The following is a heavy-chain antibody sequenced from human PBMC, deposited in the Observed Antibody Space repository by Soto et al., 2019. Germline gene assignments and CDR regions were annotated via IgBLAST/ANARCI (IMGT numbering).Heavy chain of an antibody. CDR3: ARDRLPDPTESNGKPPVVTSYGMDV. J-gene: IGHJ6*02. CDR1: GYTFNSYY. Sequence: ASVKVSCKASGYTFNSYYMHWVRQAPGQGLEWMGIINPSGGSASHAQRFQGRVTMSSDTSTSTVYMELSSLTSEDTAVYYCARDRLPDPTESNGKPPVVTSYGMDVWGQGTTVTVSS. D-gene: IGHD2-8*01. V-gene: IGHV1-46*02. CDR2: INPSGGSA.